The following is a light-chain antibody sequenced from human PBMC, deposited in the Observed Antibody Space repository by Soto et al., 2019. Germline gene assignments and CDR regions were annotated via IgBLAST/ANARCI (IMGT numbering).Light chain of an antibody. CDR2: ETS. CDR1: QGIRSN. V-gene: IGKV3-15*01. CDR3: QHYDNWPFT. J-gene: IGKJ2*01. Sequence: TQSPSSLSASVGDRVTITCRVSQGIRSNLAWYRHKPGQAPSLLIYETSTRATGVPARFSGSGSGTEFTLTITSLQSEDIAIYYCQHYDNWPFTFGQGTKVDI.